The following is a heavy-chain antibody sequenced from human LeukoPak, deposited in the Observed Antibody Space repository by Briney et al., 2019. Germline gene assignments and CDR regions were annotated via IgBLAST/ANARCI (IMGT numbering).Heavy chain of an antibody. V-gene: IGHV3-7*01. CDR1: GFTFSSYA. D-gene: IGHD5-18*01. J-gene: IGHJ4*02. Sequence: GGSLRLSCAASGFTFSSYAMSWVRQAPGKGLEWVAKIKPDGSEKDHVDSVKGRFTISRDNAKNTLYLQMNSLRAEDTAVYYCAKAPGGYSYGYSDYWGQGTLVTVSS. CDR3: AKAPGGYSYGYSDY. CDR2: IKPDGSEK.